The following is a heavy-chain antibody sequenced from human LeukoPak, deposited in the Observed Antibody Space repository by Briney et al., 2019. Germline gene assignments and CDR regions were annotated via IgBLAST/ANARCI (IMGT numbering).Heavy chain of an antibody. Sequence: SKTLSLTCTVSGGSISSSTYYWGWIRQPPGKGLEWIGSIYYSGTTYYNPSLKSRVTISVDTSKNQFSLKLSSVTAADTAVYYCARVYYYDSSGYYYGRSYWYFDLWGRGTLVTVSS. CDR2: IYYSGTT. CDR1: GGSISSSTYY. CDR3: ARVYYYDSSGYYYGRSYWYFDL. J-gene: IGHJ2*01. V-gene: IGHV4-39*07. D-gene: IGHD3-22*01.